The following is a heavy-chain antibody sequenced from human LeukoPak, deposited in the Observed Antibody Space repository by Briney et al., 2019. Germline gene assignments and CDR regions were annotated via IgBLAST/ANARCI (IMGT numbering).Heavy chain of an antibody. CDR3: ARDHAADTVATGEDY. Sequence: PGGSLRLSCAASGFTFSNYAMHWVRQAPGKGLEWVAVISYDGHYKYYADSVKGRFTISRDNSRNTLYLQMNSLRGEDTAVYYCARDHAADTVATGEDYWGQGTLVTVSS. D-gene: IGHD5-12*01. J-gene: IGHJ4*02. V-gene: IGHV3-30-3*01. CDR1: GFTFSNYA. CDR2: ISYDGHYK.